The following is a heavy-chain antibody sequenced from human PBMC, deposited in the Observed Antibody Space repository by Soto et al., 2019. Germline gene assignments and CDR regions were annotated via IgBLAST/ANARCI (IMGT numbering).Heavy chain of an antibody. CDR1: GASIRNYY. V-gene: IGHV4-59*01. CDR2: SYYSGST. J-gene: IGHJ4*02. Sequence: QVHLQESGPGLVKPSETLSLTCTVSGASIRNYYWSWIRQPPGKGLEWIGFSYYSGSTNYNPSLNSRVTMSVDTSKNQFSLKLTSVTAADTAVYYCARDQNGSPHFDSWGQGTLVTVSS. CDR3: ARDQNGSPHFDS. D-gene: IGHD1-26*01.